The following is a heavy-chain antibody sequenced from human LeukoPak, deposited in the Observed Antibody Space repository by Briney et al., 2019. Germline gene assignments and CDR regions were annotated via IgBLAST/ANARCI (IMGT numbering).Heavy chain of an antibody. Sequence: SETLSLTCTVSGGSISSYYWSWIRQPPGKGLEWIGYIYYSGSTNYNPSLKSRVTISVDTSKNQFSLKLSSVTAADTAVYYCARPRLNPMVRGVIWYFDYWGQGTLVTVSS. D-gene: IGHD3-10*01. CDR2: IYYSGST. J-gene: IGHJ4*02. CDR3: ARPRLNPMVRGVIWYFDY. CDR1: GGSISSYY. V-gene: IGHV4-59*12.